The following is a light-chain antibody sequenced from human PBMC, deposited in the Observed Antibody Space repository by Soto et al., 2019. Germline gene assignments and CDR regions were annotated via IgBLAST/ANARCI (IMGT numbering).Light chain of an antibody. CDR3: QQYHNWPPGT. V-gene: IGKV3-15*01. J-gene: IGKJ1*01. CDR2: GAS. Sequence: EIVMTQSPATLSVSPGERATLSCRASQSVSSNLAWYHQKPGQTPRLLIYGASTRATGIPARFSGSGSGTEFTLTISSLQSGDFAVYYCQQYHNWPPGTFGQGTKVEIK. CDR1: QSVSSN.